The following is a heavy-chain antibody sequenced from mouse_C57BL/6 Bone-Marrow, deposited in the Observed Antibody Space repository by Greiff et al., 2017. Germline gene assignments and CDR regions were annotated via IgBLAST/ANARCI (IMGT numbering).Heavy chain of an antibody. CDR2: IYPRSGNT. D-gene: IGHD2-2*01. J-gene: IGHJ1*03. Sequence: QVQLQQSGAELARPGASVKLSCKASGYTFTSYGISWVKQSTGQGLEWIGEIYPRSGNTYYNEKFKGKATLTANKSSSTAYMEHLNLRSETSAVYFCARSGLWLRRYCDVWGTGTTVTVSS. CDR3: ARSGLWLRRYCDV. V-gene: IGHV1-81*01. CDR1: GYTFTSYG.